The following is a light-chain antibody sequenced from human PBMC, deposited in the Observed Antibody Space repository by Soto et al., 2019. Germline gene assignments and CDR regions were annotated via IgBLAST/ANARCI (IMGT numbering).Light chain of an antibody. CDR1: SSDVGAYNY. V-gene: IGLV2-14*01. J-gene: IGLJ3*02. CDR2: DVT. Sequence: QSVLTQPASVSGSPGQSVTISCSGSSSDVGAYNYVSWYQRHPGKAPKLMIYDVTNRPSRVSNRFSGSKSGNTASLTISGLQAEDEADYFCSSYTSSSTVVFGGGTKLTVL. CDR3: SSYTSSSTVV.